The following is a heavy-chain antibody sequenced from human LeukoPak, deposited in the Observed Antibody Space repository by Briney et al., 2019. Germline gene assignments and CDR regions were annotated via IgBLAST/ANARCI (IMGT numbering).Heavy chain of an antibody. V-gene: IGHV3-73*01. CDR2: IRSKANSYAT. Sequence: GGSLRLSCAASGFTFSGSAMHWVRQAAGKGLGWVGRIRSKANSYATAYAASVKGRFTISRDDSKNTAYLQMNSLKTEDTAVYYCTRLASRSSWQDWGQGTLVTVSS. CDR1: GFTFSGSA. D-gene: IGHD6-13*01. J-gene: IGHJ4*02. CDR3: TRLASRSSWQD.